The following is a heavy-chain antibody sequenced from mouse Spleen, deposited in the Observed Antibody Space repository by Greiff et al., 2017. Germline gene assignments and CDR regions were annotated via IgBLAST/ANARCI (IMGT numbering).Heavy chain of an antibody. CDR1: GYTFTDYE. J-gene: IGHJ3*01. Sequence: QVQLKESGAELVRPGASVTLSCKASGYTFTDYEMHWVKQTPVHGLEWIGAIDPETGGTAYNQKFKGKAILTADKSSSTAYMELRSLTSEDSAVYYCTRYGYQPFFAYWGQGTLVTVSA. V-gene: IGHV1-15*01. CDR2: IDPETGGT. CDR3: TRYGYQPFFAY. D-gene: IGHD2-2*01.